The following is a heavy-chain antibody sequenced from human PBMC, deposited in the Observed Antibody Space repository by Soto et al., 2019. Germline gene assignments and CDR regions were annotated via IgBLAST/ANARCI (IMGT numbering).Heavy chain of an antibody. CDR3: ARGGALSTSWYWGDGLDS. J-gene: IGHJ4*02. CDR1: GDSFSSHA. V-gene: IGHV1-69*06. D-gene: IGHD2-2*01. CDR2: IIPVFGTP. Sequence: QVQLEQSGSEVKKSGSSVKVSCKASGDSFSSHAITWVRQAPGHGLEWMGGIIPVFGTPSYAQRFQGRLTITADKSTITSYMEVRSLRSEDTAVYFCARGGALSTSWYWGDGLDSWGQGTQVTVST.